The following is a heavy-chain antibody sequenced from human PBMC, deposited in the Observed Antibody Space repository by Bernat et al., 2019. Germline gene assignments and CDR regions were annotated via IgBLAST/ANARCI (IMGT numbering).Heavy chain of an antibody. D-gene: IGHD6-13*01. J-gene: IGHJ4*02. CDR1: GGSISSGDYS. CDR2: IYYSGST. Sequence: QLQLQESGPGLVKPSQTLSLTCTVSGGSISSGDYSWSWIRQPPGKGLEWIGYIYYSGSTNYNPSLKSRVTISVDKSKNQFSLKLSSVTAADTAVYYCARGDGQQAVDYWGQGTLVTVSS. V-gene: IGHV4-30-4*08. CDR3: ARGDGQQAVDY.